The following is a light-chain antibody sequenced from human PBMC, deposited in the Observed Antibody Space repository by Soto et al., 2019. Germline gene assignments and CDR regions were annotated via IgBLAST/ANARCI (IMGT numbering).Light chain of an antibody. J-gene: IGLJ3*02. V-gene: IGLV6-57*04. Sequence: KFMLTQPHSVSESPGKTVTISCTRSSGSIASNYVQWYQQRPGSAPTTVIYEDNQRPSGVPDRFSGSIDSSSNSASLTISGLKTEDEADYYCQSYDSSNNAWVFGGGTKLTVL. CDR2: EDN. CDR1: SGSIASNY. CDR3: QSYDSSNNAWV.